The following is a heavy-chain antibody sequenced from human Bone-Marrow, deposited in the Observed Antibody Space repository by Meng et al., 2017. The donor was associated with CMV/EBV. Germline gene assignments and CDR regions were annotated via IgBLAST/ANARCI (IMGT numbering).Heavy chain of an antibody. Sequence: GESLKIYCAASGFTFSNAWMSWVRQAPGKGLEWVGRIKSKTDGGTTDYAAPVKGRFTISRDDSKNTLYLQMNSLKTEDTAVYYCTYRSSRLGSYLREYWGQGTLVTVSS. J-gene: IGHJ4*02. D-gene: IGHD1-26*01. CDR2: IKSKTDGGTT. CDR1: GFTFSNAW. V-gene: IGHV3-15*01. CDR3: TYRSSRLGSYLREY.